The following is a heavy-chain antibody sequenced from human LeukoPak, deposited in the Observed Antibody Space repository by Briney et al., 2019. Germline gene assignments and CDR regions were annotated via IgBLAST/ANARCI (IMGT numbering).Heavy chain of an antibody. Sequence: ASVKVSCKASGYTFTSYGISWVRQAPGQGLEWMGWISAYNGNTNYAQKLQGRVTMSTDTSTSTAYMELRSLRSDDTAVYYCARVAAAEGAFDIWGQGTMVTVSS. CDR1: GYTFTSYG. CDR2: ISAYNGNT. V-gene: IGHV1-18*01. D-gene: IGHD6-13*01. J-gene: IGHJ3*02. CDR3: ARVAAAEGAFDI.